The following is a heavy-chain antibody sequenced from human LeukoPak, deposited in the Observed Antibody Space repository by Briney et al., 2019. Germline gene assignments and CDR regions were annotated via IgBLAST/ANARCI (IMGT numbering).Heavy chain of an antibody. V-gene: IGHV4-59*11. D-gene: IGHD3-3*01. J-gene: IGHJ6*03. Sequence: SETLSLTCTVSGGSISSHYWSWIRQPPGKGLEWIGYIYYSGSTNYNPSLKSRVTISVDTSKNLFSLKLSSVTAADTAVYYCARVVVGDFWSGYSGYYYCMDVWGKGTTVTVSS. CDR2: IYYSGST. CDR3: ARVVVGDFWSGYSGYYYCMDV. CDR1: GGSISSHY.